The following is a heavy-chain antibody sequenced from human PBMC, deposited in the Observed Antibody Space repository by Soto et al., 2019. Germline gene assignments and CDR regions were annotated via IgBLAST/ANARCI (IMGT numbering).Heavy chain of an antibody. D-gene: IGHD6-19*01. V-gene: IGHV3-23*01. CDR3: AREDSGWYGEFFQH. J-gene: IGHJ1*01. Sequence: PRGSLRLSCVASGFTFSDYAMGWVRQAPGKGLEWVSKIGGRDGSTDYADAVKGRFTISRDNSKNMLYLQMTSLRSEDTAVYYCAREDSGWYGEFFQHWGQGTLVTVSS. CDR2: IGGRDGST. CDR1: GFTFSDYA.